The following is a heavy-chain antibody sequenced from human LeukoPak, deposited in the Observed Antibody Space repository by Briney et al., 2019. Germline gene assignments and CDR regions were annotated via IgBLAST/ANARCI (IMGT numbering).Heavy chain of an antibody. CDR1: GFTFSSYS. V-gene: IGHV3-48*02. CDR2: ISIGSSTI. D-gene: IGHD1-26*01. J-gene: IGHJ5*02. CDR3: ARVAGGWVNWFDP. Sequence: GGSLRLSCAASGFTFSSYSMNWVRQAPGMGLEWVSYISIGSSTIYYADSVKGRFTISRDNAKNSLYLQMNSLRDEDTAVYYCARVAGGWVNWFDPWGQGTLVTVSS.